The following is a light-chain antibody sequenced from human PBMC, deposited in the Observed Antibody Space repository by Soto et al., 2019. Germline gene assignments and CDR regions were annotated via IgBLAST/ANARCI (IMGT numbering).Light chain of an antibody. CDR3: QQSNILPRT. Sequence: EIVMTQSPATLSASPGERVTLSCRASQSVNSKVAWYQQKPGQAPRLLIYGASSRATGIPARFSGSGSGTDFTLTISSLQSEDFAVYYCQQSNILPRTFGQGTKV. V-gene: IGKV3D-15*01. J-gene: IGKJ1*01. CDR1: QSVNSK. CDR2: GAS.